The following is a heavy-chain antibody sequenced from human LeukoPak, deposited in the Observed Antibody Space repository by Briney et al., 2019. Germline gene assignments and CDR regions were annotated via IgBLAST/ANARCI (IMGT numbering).Heavy chain of an antibody. Sequence: GGSLRLSCAASGFTFSSYGMSWVRQAPGKGLEWVSAISGSGGSTYYADSVKGRFTISRDNSKNTLYLQMNSLRAEDTAVYYCAKDGPQASTYYYDSSGYQPIYYFDYWGQGTLVTVSS. J-gene: IGHJ4*02. CDR1: GFTFSSYG. CDR2: ISGSGGST. D-gene: IGHD3-22*01. CDR3: AKDGPQASTYYYDSSGYQPIYYFDY. V-gene: IGHV3-23*01.